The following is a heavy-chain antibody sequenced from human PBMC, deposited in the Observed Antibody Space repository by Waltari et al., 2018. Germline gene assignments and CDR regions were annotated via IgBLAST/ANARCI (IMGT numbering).Heavy chain of an antibody. CDR2: ISSSGTYL. V-gene: IGHV3-21*02. CDR3: ATDRGSVVPAASSDY. D-gene: IGHD2-2*01. J-gene: IGHJ4*02. Sequence: EVQLVDSGGGLVKPGGSLRLSGGASGFAFSTSILTWVRQAPGKGLEWVSSISSSGTYLYYSDSVKGRFTISRDNAKNSLYLQMTSLSAEDTAVYYCATDRGSVVPAASSDYWGQGTLVTVSS. CDR1: GFAFSTSI.